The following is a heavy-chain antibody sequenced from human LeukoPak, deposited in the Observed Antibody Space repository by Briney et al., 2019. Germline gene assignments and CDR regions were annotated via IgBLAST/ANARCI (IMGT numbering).Heavy chain of an antibody. CDR1: GGTFSSYA. V-gene: IGHV1-69*05. Sequence: GASVKVSCKASGGTFSSYAISWVRQAPGQGLEWMGGIIPIFGTANYAQKFQGRVTITTDESTSTAYMELSSLRSEDTAVYYCARGGLYGSGSYYSDYWGQGTLVTVSS. CDR3: ARGGLYGSGSYYSDY. D-gene: IGHD3-10*01. J-gene: IGHJ4*02. CDR2: IIPIFGTA.